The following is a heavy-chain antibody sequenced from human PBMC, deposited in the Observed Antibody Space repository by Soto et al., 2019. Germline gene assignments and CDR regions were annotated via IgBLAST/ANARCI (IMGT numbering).Heavy chain of an antibody. D-gene: IGHD3-3*01. CDR1: GASLSGFY. CDR2: IYATGTT. Sequence: PSETLSLTCTVSGASLSGFYWSWIRKSAGKGLEWIGRIYATGTTDYNPPLKSRATTSMDTSKNQFSLRLTSVSAADTAVYYCERHLSRRLTIFGVLNTKAPFDFWGQGRLVTVSS. V-gene: IGHV4-4*07. CDR3: ERHLSRRLTIFGVLNTKAPFDF. J-gene: IGHJ4*02.